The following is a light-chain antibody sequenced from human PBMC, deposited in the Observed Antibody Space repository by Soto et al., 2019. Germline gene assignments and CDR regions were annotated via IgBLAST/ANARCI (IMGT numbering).Light chain of an antibody. V-gene: IGKV3-20*01. CDR2: GAS. CDR3: QQFGASLTWT. J-gene: IGKJ1*01. CDR1: QSVMSNY. Sequence: EVVLTQSPGSLSLSPGERATLSCRASQSVMSNYLSWYQQKPGQPPRLLIYGASSRATGIPDRFSGSGSGTDFTLTISRLEPEDFAVYYCQQFGASLTWTLGQGTKVEIK.